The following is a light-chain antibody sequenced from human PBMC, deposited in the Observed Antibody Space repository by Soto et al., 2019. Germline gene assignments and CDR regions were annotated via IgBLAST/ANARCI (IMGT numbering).Light chain of an antibody. V-gene: IGKV3D-20*02. J-gene: IGKJ5*01. CDR2: GAS. CDR1: QSVSNNY. Sequence: EIVLTQSPGTLSLSPVERASRSFRASQSVSNNYLAWYQQKPGQAPRLLIYGASNRATGIPDRFSGSGSGTDFTLTISRLEPEDFGVYYCQQRANWPITFGQGTRLEI. CDR3: QQRANWPIT.